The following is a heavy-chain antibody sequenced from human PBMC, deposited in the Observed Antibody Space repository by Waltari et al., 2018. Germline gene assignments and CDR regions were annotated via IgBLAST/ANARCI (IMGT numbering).Heavy chain of an antibody. CDR3: AKRIVGGPFDV. D-gene: IGHD1-26*01. V-gene: IGHV1-69*12. J-gene: IGHJ3*01. Sequence: QVHLVQSGAEVRKPGSSVRVSCEASGGKFGSYAITWVRQAPGQGLEWMAGSIPIFGTPNYAQKFQGRVNVAADESTSTAYMELSSLRSDDTAIYYCAKRIVGGPFDVWGQGTVVIVSS. CDR1: GGKFGSYA. CDR2: SIPIFGTP.